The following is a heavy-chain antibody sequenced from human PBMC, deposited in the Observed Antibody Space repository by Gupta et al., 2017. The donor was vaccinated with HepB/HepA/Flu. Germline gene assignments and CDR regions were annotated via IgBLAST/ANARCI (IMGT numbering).Heavy chain of an antibody. CDR2: IWYDGSNK. CDR3: ARDLSNYYDSTTHWPVDY. Sequence: QVQLVESGGGVVQPGRSLRLSCAASGFTFSSYGMHWVRQAPGKGLEWVAVIWYDGSNKYYADSVKGRFTISRDNSKNTLYLQMNSLRAEDTAVYYCARDLSNYYDSTTHWPVDYWGQGTLVTVSS. D-gene: IGHD3-22*01. V-gene: IGHV3-33*01. CDR1: GFTFSSYG. J-gene: IGHJ4*02.